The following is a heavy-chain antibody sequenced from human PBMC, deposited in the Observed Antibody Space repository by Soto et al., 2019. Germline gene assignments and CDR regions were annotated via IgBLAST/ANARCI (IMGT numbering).Heavy chain of an antibody. J-gene: IGHJ5*02. V-gene: IGHV3-11*06. D-gene: IGHD2-15*01. CDR2: ISPGSRYP. CDR3: VRGGGGGLFDP. Sequence: PGESLKISCAGSGFNFGDSYMSWIRQAPGKGLEWLSYISPGSRYPAYADPVKGRFTISRDNAKRSLYLQMMRLTAEDTAIYYCVRGGGGGLFDPWGQGTMVTVSS. CDR1: GFNFGDSY.